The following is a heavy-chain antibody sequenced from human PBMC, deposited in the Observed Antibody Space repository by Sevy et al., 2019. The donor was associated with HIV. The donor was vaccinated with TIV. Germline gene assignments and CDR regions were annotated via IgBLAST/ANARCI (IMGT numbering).Heavy chain of an antibody. CDR2: IKQDGSEK. CDR3: ARASGSYYVYYYYYYMDV. D-gene: IGHD1-26*01. V-gene: IGHV3-7*01. Sequence: GGSLRLSCAASGFTFSSYWMSWVRQAPGKGLEWVANIKQDGSEKYYVDSVKGRFTISRDNAKNSLYLQMNSLRAEDTAVYYCARASGSYYVYYYYYYMDVWGKGTTVTVSS. CDR1: GFTFSSYW. J-gene: IGHJ6*03.